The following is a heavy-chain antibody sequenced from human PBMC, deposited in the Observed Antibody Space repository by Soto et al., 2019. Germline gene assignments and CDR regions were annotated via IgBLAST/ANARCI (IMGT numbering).Heavy chain of an antibody. V-gene: IGHV1-69*12. CDR1: GGTYSSYA. CDR3: ARSGYSSGCYETYYYYGMDL. J-gene: IGHJ6*02. Sequence: QVQLVQSGADVKKPGSSVKVSCKAYGGTYSSYAISWVRQAPGQGLEWLGGIVPIFGTANYAQKFQGRVTITADESTSTAYMELSSLRSEDTAVYYCARSGYSSGCYETYYYYGMDLWGQGTTVTVSS. CDR2: IVPIFGTA. D-gene: IGHD6-19*01.